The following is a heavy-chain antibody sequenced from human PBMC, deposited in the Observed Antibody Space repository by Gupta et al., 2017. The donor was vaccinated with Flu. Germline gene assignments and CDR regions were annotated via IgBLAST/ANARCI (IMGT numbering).Heavy chain of an antibody. Sequence: EVQLVQSGAEVKKPGESLKISCKGSGYTFANYWIAWVRQMPGKGLEWMGIIYPDDSETRFSPSFQGQVTMSVDKSVNTAYLQWNILKASDTAMYFCARHDSGSYSKGIHYFDFWGQGTLVTVSS. D-gene: IGHD1-26*01. CDR1: GYTFANYW. CDR3: ARHDSGSYSKGIHYFDF. V-gene: IGHV5-51*01. J-gene: IGHJ4*02. CDR2: IYPDDSET.